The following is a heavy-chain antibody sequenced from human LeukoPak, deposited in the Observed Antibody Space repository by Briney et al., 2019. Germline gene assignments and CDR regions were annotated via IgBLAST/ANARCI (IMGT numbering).Heavy chain of an antibody. J-gene: IGHJ6*03. CDR1: GYTFTSYG. D-gene: IGHD6-6*01. Sequence: VASVKVSCKASGYTFTSYGISWVRQAPGQGLEWMGWISAYNGNTNYAQKLQGGVTMTTDTSTSTAYMELRSLRSDDTAVYYCARTYSSSSIYYMDVWGKGTTVTVSS. CDR3: ARTYSSSSIYYMDV. CDR2: ISAYNGNT. V-gene: IGHV1-18*01.